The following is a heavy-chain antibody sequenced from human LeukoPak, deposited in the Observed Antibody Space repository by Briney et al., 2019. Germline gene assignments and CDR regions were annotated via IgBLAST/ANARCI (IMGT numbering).Heavy chain of an antibody. CDR3: AREAGDYNFFDP. V-gene: IGHV4-59*12. J-gene: IGHJ5*02. CDR1: GGSISGYY. Sequence: SETLSLTCTVSGGSISGYYWSWIRQPPGKGLQWIGYIYYSGSTNQNPSLKSRVTMSVDTSKNQFSLKLSSVTAADTAVYYCAREAGDYNFFDPWGQGTLVTVSS. CDR2: IYYSGST. D-gene: IGHD4-17*01.